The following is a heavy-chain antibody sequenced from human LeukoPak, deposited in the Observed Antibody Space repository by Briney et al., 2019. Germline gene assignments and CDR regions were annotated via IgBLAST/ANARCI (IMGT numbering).Heavy chain of an antibody. CDR3: AREGTGDLFDY. CDR1: GLTFSSYE. D-gene: IGHD7-27*01. CDR2: ISSSGSNI. Sequence: PGGSLRLSCAGAGLTFSSYEMNWVRQAPGKGLEWVSYISSSGSNIYYADSVKGRFTISRDNAKNSLYLQMNSLRAEDTAVYYCAREGTGDLFDYWGQGTLVTVSS. V-gene: IGHV3-48*03. J-gene: IGHJ4*02.